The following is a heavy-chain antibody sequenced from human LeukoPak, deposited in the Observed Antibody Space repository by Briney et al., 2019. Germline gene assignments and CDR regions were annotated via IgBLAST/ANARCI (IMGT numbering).Heavy chain of an antibody. CDR3: ESSLSSMGFDY. Sequence: GGSLRLSCAASGFTFSDYYMSWIRQAPGKGLEWVSYISSSGSTIYYADTVKGRFTISRDNAKNSLYLQMNSLRAEDTAVYYCESSLSSMGFDYWGQGTLVTVSS. CDR1: GFTFSDYY. D-gene: IGHD6-13*01. J-gene: IGHJ4*02. CDR2: ISSSGSTI. V-gene: IGHV3-11*01.